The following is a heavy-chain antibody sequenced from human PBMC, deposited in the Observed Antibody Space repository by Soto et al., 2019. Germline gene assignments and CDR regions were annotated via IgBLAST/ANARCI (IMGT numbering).Heavy chain of an antibody. CDR3: ARSAETTMGLLDY. D-gene: IGHD5-18*01. V-gene: IGHV4-31*03. J-gene: IGHJ4*02. CDR1: GDSISSGGYY. CDR2: INYSGST. Sequence: QVQLQESGPGLVKPSQTLSLTCTVSGDSISSGGYYWSWLRQHPGKGLEWIGYINYSGSTNYNPSLKIRVTISVDTSKNQFSLKVSSVTVADTAVYYCARSAETTMGLLDYWGQGTLVTVS.